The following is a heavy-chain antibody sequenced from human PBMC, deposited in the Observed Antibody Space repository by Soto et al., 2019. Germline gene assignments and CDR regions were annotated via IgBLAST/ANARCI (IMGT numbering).Heavy chain of an antibody. V-gene: IGHV1-18*01. CDR3: ARLLGDYLAAFDI. CDR2: ISAYNGNT. CDR1: GYTFTIYA. D-gene: IGHD4-17*01. Sequence: APLKVACKASGYTFTIYAISGVRQAPGQGLEWMGWISAYNGNTNYAQKLQGRVTMTTDTSTSTAYMELRSLRSDDTAVYYCARLLGDYLAAFDIWGQGTMVTVSS. J-gene: IGHJ3*02.